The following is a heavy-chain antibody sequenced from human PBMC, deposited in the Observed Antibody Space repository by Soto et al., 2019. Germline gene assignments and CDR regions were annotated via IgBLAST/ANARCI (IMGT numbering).Heavy chain of an antibody. V-gene: IGHV3-7*01. Sequence: EVQLVESGGGLVQPGGSLRLSCAASGFTLSSYWMCWVRQAPGKGLEWVANIKQDGSDKYYVDSAKGRFTISRDNAKNSLYLQMSSLRAEDTAVYYCARVFATYRSGGSCYSPYYYMDVWGKGTTVTVSS. D-gene: IGHD2-15*01. CDR2: IKQDGSDK. CDR3: ARVFATYRSGGSCYSPYYYMDV. J-gene: IGHJ6*03. CDR1: GFTLSSYW.